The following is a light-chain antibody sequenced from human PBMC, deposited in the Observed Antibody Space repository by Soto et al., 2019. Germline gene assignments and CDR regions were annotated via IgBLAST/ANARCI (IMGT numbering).Light chain of an antibody. Sequence: DIQMTQSPSTLSASVGDRVSITCRASQSISSWLAWYQQKPGKAPKLLIYAASSLQSGVPSRFSGSGSGTDFTLTISSLQPEDFATYYCQQSYSTPRAITFGQGTRLEIK. J-gene: IGKJ5*01. V-gene: IGKV1-39*01. CDR1: QSISSW. CDR2: AAS. CDR3: QQSYSTPRAIT.